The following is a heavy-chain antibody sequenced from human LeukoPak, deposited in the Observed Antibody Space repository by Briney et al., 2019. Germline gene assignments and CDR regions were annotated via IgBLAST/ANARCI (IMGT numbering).Heavy chain of an antibody. CDR1: SYSISSGSY. CDR3: ARVTYVDDMLYQYFDY. J-gene: IGHJ4*02. V-gene: IGHV4-38-2*01. Sequence: SETLSLTCAVSSYSISSGSYWGWLRQSPGKGLEWEDSIFHSGNSYYNPSLKSRLTMSVDTSKNQFSLKLTSVTAADTALYYCARVTYVDDMLYQYFDYWGQGILVSVSS. D-gene: IGHD4-17*01. CDR2: IFHSGNS.